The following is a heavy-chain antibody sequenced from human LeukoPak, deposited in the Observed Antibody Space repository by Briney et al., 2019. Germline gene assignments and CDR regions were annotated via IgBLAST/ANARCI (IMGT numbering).Heavy chain of an antibody. CDR1: GGTFSIYA. Sequence: ASVTVSFKASGGTFSIYAISWVRQAPGQGLEWMGWINPNSGGTNYGQKFQGRVTMTWDTSINTAYMDLSRLTSDDTAIYYCGRGSEGGKWLDYWGQGTLVTVSS. CDR3: GRGSEGGKWLDY. J-gene: IGHJ4*02. D-gene: IGHD3-22*01. CDR2: INPNSGGT. V-gene: IGHV1-2*02.